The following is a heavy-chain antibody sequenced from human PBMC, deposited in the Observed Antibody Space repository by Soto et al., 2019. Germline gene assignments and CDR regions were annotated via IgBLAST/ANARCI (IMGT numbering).Heavy chain of an antibody. CDR3: VRTHVPATGIDWFDT. V-gene: IGHV1-3*01. J-gene: IGHJ5*02. CDR2: INAANGDT. Sequence: ASVKVSCKASGYTFTSYGIHWVRQAPGQRLEWMGWINAANGDTKYSPKFQGRVTITRDTSASTAYMELSSLRSEDTAVYYCVRTHVPATGIDWFDTWGQGTLVTVSS. CDR1: GYTFTSYG. D-gene: IGHD6-13*01.